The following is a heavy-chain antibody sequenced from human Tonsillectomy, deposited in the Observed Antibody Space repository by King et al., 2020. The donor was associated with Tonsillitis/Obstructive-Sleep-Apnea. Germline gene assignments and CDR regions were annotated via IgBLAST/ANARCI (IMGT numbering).Heavy chain of an antibody. CDR3: ARRLLYYYDPLRLY. CDR2: ISYDGSNK. J-gene: IGHJ4*02. D-gene: IGHD3-22*01. V-gene: IGHV3-30*04. Sequence: VQLVESGGGVVQPGRSLRLSCAASGFTFSNYAMHWVRQAPGKGLEWVAVISYDGSNKFYAHSVKGRFTISRDNSKNTLYLQMNSLRVEDTALYYCARRLLYYYDPLRLYWAQGPLVPVPS. CDR1: GFTFSNYA.